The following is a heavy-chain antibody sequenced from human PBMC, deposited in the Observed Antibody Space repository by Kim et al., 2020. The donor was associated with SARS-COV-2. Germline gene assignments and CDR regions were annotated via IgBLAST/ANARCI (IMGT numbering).Heavy chain of an antibody. D-gene: IGHD3-22*01. CDR2: IIPIFGTA. CDR3: ARVGPYDSSGYYPDY. Sequence: SVKVSCKASGGTFSSYAISWVRQAPGQGLEWMGGIIPIFGTANYAQKFQGRVTITADESTSTAYMELSSLRSKDTAVYYCARVGPYDSSGYYPDYWGQGTLVTVSS. J-gene: IGHJ4*02. V-gene: IGHV1-69*13. CDR1: GGTFSSYA.